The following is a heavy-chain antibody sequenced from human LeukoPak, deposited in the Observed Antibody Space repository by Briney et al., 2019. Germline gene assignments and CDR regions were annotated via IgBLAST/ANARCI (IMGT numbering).Heavy chain of an antibody. D-gene: IGHD3-22*01. CDR1: GFTFSSYA. J-gene: IGHJ4*02. CDR2: LSGSGGST. CDR3: AKEANSSGLYFDY. Sequence: GGSLRLSCAASGFTFSSYAMSWVPQAPGKGLEWVSALSGSGGSTYYAHSVKGPFTISRDNSKITLYLQMNSLRAADTAVYYCAKEANSSGLYFDYWGQGTLVTVSS. V-gene: IGHV3-23*01.